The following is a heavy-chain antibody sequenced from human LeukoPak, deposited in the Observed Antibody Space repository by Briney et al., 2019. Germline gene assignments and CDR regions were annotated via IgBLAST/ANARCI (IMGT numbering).Heavy chain of an antibody. CDR2: ISTSGSAT. CDR1: GFTFSSYS. J-gene: IGHJ4*02. D-gene: IGHD3-22*01. V-gene: IGHV3-21*04. Sequence: PGGSLRLSCAASGFTFSSYSMNWVRQAPGKGLEWVSTISTSGSATYYADSVKGRFTISRDNAKNSLYLQMNSLRAEDTAVYYCARDRTYYYDSSGYLGYWGQGTLVTVSS. CDR3: ARDRTYYYDSSGYLGY.